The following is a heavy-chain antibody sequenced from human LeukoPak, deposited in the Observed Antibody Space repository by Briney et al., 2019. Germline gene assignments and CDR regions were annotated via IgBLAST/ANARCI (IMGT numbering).Heavy chain of an antibody. Sequence: ASVKVSCKASGYTFTGYYMHWVRQAPGQELEWMGWIYPNNGGTNYAQNFQGRVTMTRDTSISTAYMELSSLRSEDTAVYYCARGIAAAWYGDYWGQGTLVTVSS. CDR2: IYPNNGGT. J-gene: IGHJ4*02. D-gene: IGHD6-13*01. CDR3: ARGIAAAWYGDY. CDR1: GYTFTGYY. V-gene: IGHV1-2*02.